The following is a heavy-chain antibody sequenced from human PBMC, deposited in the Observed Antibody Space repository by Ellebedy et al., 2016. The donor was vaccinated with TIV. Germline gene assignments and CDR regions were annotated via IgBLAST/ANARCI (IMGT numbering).Heavy chain of an antibody. J-gene: IGHJ3*01. CDR3: AREWQLLPYSVLNV. CDR2: ISNTGKT. D-gene: IGHD5-24*01. CDR1: GTSFTDKY. V-gene: IGHV4-31*11. Sequence: SETLSLXCDVSGTSFTDKYWTWIRQRPGRGLEWIGYISNTGKTYYNSSLKSRVDISLDTSENQFSLKLSSMTAADAAVYYCAREWQLLPYSVLNVWGQGTVVTVSS.